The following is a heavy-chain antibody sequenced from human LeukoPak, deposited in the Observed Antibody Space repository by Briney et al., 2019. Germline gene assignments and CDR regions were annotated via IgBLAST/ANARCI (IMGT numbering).Heavy chain of an antibody. CDR2: INPNSGGT. V-gene: IGHV1-2*06. J-gene: IGHJ5*02. D-gene: IGHD6-6*01. CDR1: GYTFTGYY. Sequence: ASVKVSCKASGYTFTGYYMHWVRQAPGRGLEWMGRINPNSGGTNYAQKFQGRVTMTRDTSISTAYMELSRLRSDDTAMYYCARVSSPLQYNWFDPWGQGTLVTVSS. CDR3: ARVSSPLQYNWFDP.